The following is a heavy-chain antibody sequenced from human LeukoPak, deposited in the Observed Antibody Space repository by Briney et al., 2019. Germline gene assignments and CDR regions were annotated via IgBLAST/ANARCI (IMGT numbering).Heavy chain of an antibody. Sequence: SESLSLTCTVSGGSIGNYYWTWIRQPPGKGLEWIGFIYYTGATNYNPSLKSRVTISVDTSKNQFSLKLSSVTAADTAVYYCARVYGSSWLYYFDYWGQGTLVTVSS. J-gene: IGHJ4*02. D-gene: IGHD6-13*01. CDR2: IYYTGAT. CDR3: ARVYGSSWLYYFDY. V-gene: IGHV4-59*08. CDR1: GGSIGNYY.